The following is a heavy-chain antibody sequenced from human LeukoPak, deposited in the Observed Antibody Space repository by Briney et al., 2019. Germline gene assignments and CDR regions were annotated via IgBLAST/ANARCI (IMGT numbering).Heavy chain of an antibody. V-gene: IGHV4-4*07. CDR3: ARDECSGGSCDPFYYYGMDV. CDR1: GGSISSYY. CDR2: IYTSGST. J-gene: IGHJ6*02. D-gene: IGHD2-15*01. Sequence: PSETLSLTCTVSGGSISSYYWSWIRQPAGKGLEWIGRIYTSGSTNYNPSLKSRVTMSVDTSKNQFSLKLSSVAAADTDVYYCARDECSGGSCDPFYYYGMDVWGQGTTVTVSS.